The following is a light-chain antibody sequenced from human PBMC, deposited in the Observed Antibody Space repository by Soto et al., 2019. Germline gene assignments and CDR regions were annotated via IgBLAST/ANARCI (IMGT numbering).Light chain of an antibody. Sequence: ITQSPSTLSASVGDTVTVTCRASQSVSGWLAWYQQHPGQAPRLLIYGASTRATGIPARFSGSGSGTEFTLTISSLQSEDFAVYYCQQYNNWPRTFGQGTKVDI. CDR3: QQYNNWPRT. CDR2: GAS. CDR1: QSVSGW. J-gene: IGKJ1*01. V-gene: IGKV3-15*01.